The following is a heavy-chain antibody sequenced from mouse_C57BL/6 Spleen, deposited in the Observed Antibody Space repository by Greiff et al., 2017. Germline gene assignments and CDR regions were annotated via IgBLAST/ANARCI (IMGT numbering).Heavy chain of an antibody. J-gene: IGHJ4*01. Sequence: QVQLQQSGPELVKPGASVKISCKASGYAFSSSWRNWVKQRPGKGLEWIGRMYPGDGDTNYNGKFKGKATLTADKSSSTAYMQLSSLTSEDSAVYFCARFKLRPPYAMDYWGQGTSVTVSS. V-gene: IGHV1-82*01. CDR3: ARFKLRPPYAMDY. CDR2: MYPGDGDT. D-gene: IGHD3-2*02. CDR1: GYAFSSSW.